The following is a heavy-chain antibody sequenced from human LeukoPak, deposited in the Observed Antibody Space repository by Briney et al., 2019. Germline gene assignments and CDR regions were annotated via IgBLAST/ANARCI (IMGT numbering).Heavy chain of an antibody. V-gene: IGHV3-30*18. CDR1: GFTFTSYG. J-gene: IGHJ4*02. CDR2: ISYDGSNK. Sequence: PGGSLRLSCQASGFTFTSYGMHWVRQAPGKGLEWVAVISYDGSNKYYADSVKGRFTTSRDNSKNTLYLQMNSLSAEDTAVYYCAKDWTMTTVTFFDYWGQGTLVTASS. D-gene: IGHD4-17*01. CDR3: AKDWTMTTVTFFDY.